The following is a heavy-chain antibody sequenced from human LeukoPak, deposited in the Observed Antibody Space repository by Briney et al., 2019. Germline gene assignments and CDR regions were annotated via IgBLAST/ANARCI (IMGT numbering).Heavy chain of an antibody. CDR2: INPNSGGT. D-gene: IGHD2-15*01. V-gene: IGHV1-2*02. Sequence: APVKVSCKASGYTFSGYYMHWVRQAPGQGLEWMVWINPNSGGTNYAQNFQGRVTATWDTSISTAYMELSRLRSDDTAVFYCARSGYCSGGSCSTDFDYWGQGTLVTVSS. J-gene: IGHJ4*02. CDR1: GYTFSGYY. CDR3: ARSGYCSGGSCSTDFDY.